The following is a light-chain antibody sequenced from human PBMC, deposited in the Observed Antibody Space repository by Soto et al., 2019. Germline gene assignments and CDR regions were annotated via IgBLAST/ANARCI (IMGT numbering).Light chain of an antibody. J-gene: IGKJ5*01. CDR3: QQYISYPST. CDR2: KAS. V-gene: IGKV1-5*03. CDR1: QSISSG. Sequence: DIQMTQSPSTLSASVGDRVTITCRASQSISSGLAWYQQKPGKAPKLLLYKASSLESGVPSRFSGSGSGTEVTLTISSQPPDEFATDYFQQYISYPSTFGQGTRLEIK.